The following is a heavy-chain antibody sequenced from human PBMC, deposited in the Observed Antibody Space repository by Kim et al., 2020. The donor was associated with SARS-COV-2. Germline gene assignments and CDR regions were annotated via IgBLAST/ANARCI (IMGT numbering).Heavy chain of an antibody. D-gene: IGHD4-4*01. V-gene: IGHV3-30*04. Sequence: GGSLRLSCAASGFTFSSYAMHWVRQAPGKGLEWVAVISYDGSNKYYADSVKGRFTISRDNSKNTLYLQMNSLRAEDTAVYYCARDREMQMTTVTTIPGDACDIWGQGTMVTVSS. CDR2: ISYDGSNK. CDR3: ARDREMQMTTVTTIPGDACDI. J-gene: IGHJ3*02. CDR1: GFTFSSYA.